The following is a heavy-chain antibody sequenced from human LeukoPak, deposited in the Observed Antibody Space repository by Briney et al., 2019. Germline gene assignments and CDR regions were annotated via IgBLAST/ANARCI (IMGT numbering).Heavy chain of an antibody. CDR1: GFTFSSYW. V-gene: IGHV3-7*01. D-gene: IGHD6-6*01. J-gene: IGHJ4*02. CDR2: IKQDGSEK. Sequence: GGSLRLSCAASGFTFSSYWMSWVRQTPGKGLEWVANIKQDGSEKYYVDSVKGRFTISRDNAKNSLYLQMNSLRAEDTAVYYCAREGSSSYFDYWGQGTLVTVSS. CDR3: AREGSSSYFDY.